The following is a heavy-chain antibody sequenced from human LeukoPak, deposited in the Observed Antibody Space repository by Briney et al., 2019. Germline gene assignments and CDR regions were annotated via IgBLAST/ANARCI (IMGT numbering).Heavy chain of an antibody. V-gene: IGHV4-39*01. J-gene: IGHJ3*02. D-gene: IGHD3-10*01. Sequence: SETLSLTCTVSGGSISSSSYYWGWIRQPPGKGLEWIGSIYYSGSTNYNPSLESRVTISVDTSKNQFSLKLNSVTAADTAVYYCARHGYGSGSYDRYAFDIWGQGTMVTVSS. CDR3: ARHGYGSGSYDRYAFDI. CDR2: IYYSGST. CDR1: GGSISSSSYY.